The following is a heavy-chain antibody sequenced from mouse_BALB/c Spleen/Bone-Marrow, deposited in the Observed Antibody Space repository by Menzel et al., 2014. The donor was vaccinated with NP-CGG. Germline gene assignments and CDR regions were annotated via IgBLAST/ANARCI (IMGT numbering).Heavy chain of an antibody. CDR1: GYSFTGYF. J-gene: IGHJ2*01. D-gene: IGHD1-1*01. CDR2: INPYNGDT. Sequence: EVKLVESGPELVKPGASVKISCKASGYSFTGYFMNWVMQSHGKSLEWIGRINPYNGDTFYNQKFKGKAILTVDKSSSTAHMELRSLASEDSAVYYCARSGYYGSSYFDYWGQGTTLTVSS. CDR3: ARSGYYGSSYFDY. V-gene: IGHV1-20*02.